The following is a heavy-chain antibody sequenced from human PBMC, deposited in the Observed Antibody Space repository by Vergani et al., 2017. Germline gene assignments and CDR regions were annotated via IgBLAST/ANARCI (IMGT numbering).Heavy chain of an antibody. CDR3: AKDLGSCNTISCAYYIDV. Sequence: VQLVESGGGVVQPGRSLRLSCAASGFRFSRYGMNWVRQAPGKGLEWVAVIWYDGSNKYYADSVKGRFTISRDNSQNTVNLQMNSLRVDDTAVYYCAKDLGSCNTISCAYYIDVWGKGTTVTV. J-gene: IGHJ6*03. V-gene: IGHV3-33*06. CDR1: GFRFSRYG. D-gene: IGHD2/OR15-2a*01. CDR2: IWYDGSNK.